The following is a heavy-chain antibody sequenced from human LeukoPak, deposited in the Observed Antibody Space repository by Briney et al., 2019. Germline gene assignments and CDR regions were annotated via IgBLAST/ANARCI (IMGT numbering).Heavy chain of an antibody. CDR1: GFTFSSYS. Sequence: GGSLRLSCAASGFTFSSYSMNWVRQAPGKGLEWVSSISSSSSFIYYADSVKGRFTISRDNAKNSLHLQMNSLRAEDTAVYYCARDLTPVDTAMVPDYWGQGTLVTVSS. D-gene: IGHD5-18*01. J-gene: IGHJ4*02. V-gene: IGHV3-21*01. CDR3: ARDLTPVDTAMVPDY. CDR2: ISSSSSFI.